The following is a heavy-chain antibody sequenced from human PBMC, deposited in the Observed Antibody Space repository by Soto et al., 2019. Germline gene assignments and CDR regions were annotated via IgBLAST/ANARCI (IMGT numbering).Heavy chain of an antibody. V-gene: IGHV3-23*01. CDR1: GFTFSHYA. Sequence: EVQLLESGGGLVQPGGSLRLSCAASGFTFSHYAMSWVRQAPGKGLEWVSTISGSDGSTYYADSVKGRFTISRDNSKNTLYLQMNSLRAEDTAVYYCAKKFHYGSGAYLYYFDYWGQGTLVTVSS. D-gene: IGHD3-10*01. CDR2: ISGSDGST. J-gene: IGHJ4*02. CDR3: AKKFHYGSGAYLYYFDY.